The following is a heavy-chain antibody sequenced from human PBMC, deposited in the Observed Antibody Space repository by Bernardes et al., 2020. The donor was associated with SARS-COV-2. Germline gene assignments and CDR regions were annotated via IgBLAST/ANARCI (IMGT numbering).Heavy chain of an antibody. CDR1: GGSFSGYY. CDR2: INHSGST. V-gene: IGHV4-34*01. CDR3: ARGAGTIFGVVIKGYNWFDP. J-gene: IGHJ5*02. D-gene: IGHD3-3*01. Sequence: SETLSLTCAVYGGSFSGYYWSWIRQPPGKGLEWIGEINHSGSTNYNPSLKSRVTISVDTSKNQFSLKLSSVTAADTAVYYCARGAGTIFGVVIKGYNWFDPWGQGTLVTVSS.